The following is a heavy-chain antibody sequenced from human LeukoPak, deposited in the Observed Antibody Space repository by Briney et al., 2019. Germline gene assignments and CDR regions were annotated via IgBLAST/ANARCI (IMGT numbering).Heavy chain of an antibody. V-gene: IGHV4-34*01. J-gene: IGHJ5*02. CDR1: GGSFSGYY. D-gene: IGHD3-10*01. CDR3: ARSRGYYGSGSYGWFDP. CDR2: INHSGST. Sequence: SETLSLTCAAYGGSFSGYYWSWIRQPPGKGLEWIGEINHSGSTNYNPSLKSRVTISVDTSKNQFSLKLSSVTAADTAVYYCARSRGYYGSGSYGWFDPWGQGTLVTVSS.